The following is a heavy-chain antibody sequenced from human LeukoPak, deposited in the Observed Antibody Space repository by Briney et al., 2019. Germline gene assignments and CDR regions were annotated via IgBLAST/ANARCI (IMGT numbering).Heavy chain of an antibody. CDR1: GFTFSSYE. J-gene: IGHJ3*02. CDR2: ISSSGSTI. D-gene: IGHD3-22*01. Sequence: GGSLRLSCAASGFTFSSYEMNWVRQAPGKGLEWVSYISSSGSTIYYADSVKGRFTISRDNAKNSLYLQMNSLRAEDTAVYYCARVYYCDSSGYYYSVAKDDAFDSGGQGTMVTVSA. CDR3: ARVYYCDSSGYYYSVAKDDAFDS. V-gene: IGHV3-48*03.